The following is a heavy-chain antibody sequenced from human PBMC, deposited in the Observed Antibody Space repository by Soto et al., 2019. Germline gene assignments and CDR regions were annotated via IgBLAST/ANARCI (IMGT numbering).Heavy chain of an antibody. Sequence: AGGSLRLSCATSGFTFSAYAVNWVRQARGKGLEWVSSISGGGGGTYYADSVKGRFTISRDNSKNTLYLQMNSLRVEDTAVYYCAKCFDPSTYYYFDMDVWGPGTTVTVSS. V-gene: IGHV3-23*01. CDR1: GFTFSAYA. D-gene: IGHD2-2*01. J-gene: IGHJ6*02. CDR2: ISGGGGGT. CDR3: AKCFDPSTYYYFDMDV.